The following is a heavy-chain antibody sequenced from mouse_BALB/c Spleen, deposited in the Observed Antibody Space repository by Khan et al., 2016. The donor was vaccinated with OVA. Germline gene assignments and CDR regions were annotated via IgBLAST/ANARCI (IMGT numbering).Heavy chain of an antibody. CDR1: GFSLTNYG. J-gene: IGHJ4*01. CDR3: ARQPYYHYNIMDY. V-gene: IGHV2-6-1*01. Sequence: QVQLQQSGPGLVAPSQSLSITCTISGFSLTNYGVHWVRQPPGKGLEWLVVIWSDGSTTYNSALKSRLTISKDNSESQVFLKMNSLQTDDTAMYFGARQPYYHYNIMDYWGQGTSVTVSS. D-gene: IGHD2-10*01. CDR2: IWSDGST.